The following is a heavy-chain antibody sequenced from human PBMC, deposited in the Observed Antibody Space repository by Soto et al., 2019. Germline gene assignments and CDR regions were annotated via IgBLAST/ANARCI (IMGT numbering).Heavy chain of an antibody. CDR2: IYYSGST. CDR1: GGSITSRSYH. CDR3: ARGVEQLIRSYFDS. D-gene: IGHD6-13*01. J-gene: IGHJ4*02. V-gene: IGHV4-39*02. Sequence: SETLSLTCTVSGGSITSRSYHWGWIRQPPGRGLEWIGNIYYSGSTYYNPSLKSRVTISVDTSKNHFSLELSSVTTADTAVYYCARGVEQLIRSYFDSWGQGTLVTVSS.